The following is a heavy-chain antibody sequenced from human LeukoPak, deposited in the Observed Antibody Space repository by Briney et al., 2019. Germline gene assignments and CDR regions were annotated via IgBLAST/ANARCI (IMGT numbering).Heavy chain of an antibody. J-gene: IGHJ2*01. CDR2: ISSSSSYI. D-gene: IGHD4-17*01. Sequence: PGGSLRLSCAASGFTFSSYNMNWVRQAPGKGLEWVSSISSSSSYISYADSVKGRFTISRDNAKNSLYLQMNSLRAEDTAIYYCAREDYGDYGADWYFDLWGRGTLVTVSS. V-gene: IGHV3-21*01. CDR1: GFTFSSYN. CDR3: AREDYGDYGADWYFDL.